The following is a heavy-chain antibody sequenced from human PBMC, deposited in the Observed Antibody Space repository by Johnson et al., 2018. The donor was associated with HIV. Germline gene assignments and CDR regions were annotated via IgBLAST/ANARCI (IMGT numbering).Heavy chain of an antibody. CDR1: GFTFTTYA. V-gene: IGHV3-30*04. J-gene: IGHJ3*02. Sequence: QEQLVESGGGVVQPGRSLRLSCAASGFTFTTYAMHWVRQAPGKGLEWVAVISYDGSNKYYADSVKGRFTISRDTSNNTLYLQMNSLRAEDTAVYYCARDQGWELLSWSLNAFDIWGQGTMVTVSS. D-gene: IGHD4-23*01. CDR3: ARDQGWELLSWSLNAFDI. CDR2: ISYDGSNK.